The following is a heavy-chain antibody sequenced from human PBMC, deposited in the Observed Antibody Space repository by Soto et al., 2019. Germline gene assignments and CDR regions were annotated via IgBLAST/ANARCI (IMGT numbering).Heavy chain of an antibody. CDR1: GFTFSDFA. V-gene: IGHV3-23*01. D-gene: IGHD1-26*01. CDR2: ISGSGGST. J-gene: IGHJ4*02. CDR3: AKSAGSIVGALDY. Sequence: EVQLLESGGGLVQPGGSLRLSCEASGFTFSDFAMNWVRQAPGKGLEWVSTISGSGGSTYYADSVKGRFTISRDNSKNTLYLPMNSLRAEDTAVYYCAKSAGSIVGALDYWGQGTLVTVSS.